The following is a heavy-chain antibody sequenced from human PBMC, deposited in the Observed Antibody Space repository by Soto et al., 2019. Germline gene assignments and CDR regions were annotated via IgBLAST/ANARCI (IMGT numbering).Heavy chain of an antibody. V-gene: IGHV4-31*03. Sequence: PSETLSLTCTVSGGSISSGGYYWSWIRHHPGKGLEWIGYIYYSGSTYYNPSLKSRVTISVDTSKNQFSLKLSSVTAADTAVYYCAREDYYYDSSGAFDYWGQGTLVTVPS. D-gene: IGHD3-22*01. CDR2: IYYSGST. CDR1: GGSISSGGYY. J-gene: IGHJ4*02. CDR3: AREDYYYDSSGAFDY.